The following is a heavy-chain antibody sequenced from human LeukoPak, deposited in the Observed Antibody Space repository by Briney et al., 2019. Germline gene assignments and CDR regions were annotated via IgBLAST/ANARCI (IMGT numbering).Heavy chain of an antibody. V-gene: IGHV3-48*01. CDR1: GFTFSYYS. D-gene: IGHD2-2*01. J-gene: IGHJ4*02. Sequence: GGSLRLSCAASGFTFSYYSMNWVRQAPGKGLEWVSHISDSSGTKYYADSVQGRFTISRDNAKNSLYLQMNSLRAEDTAVYYCARAAGVPAARFDYWGQGALVTVSS. CDR3: ARAAGVPAARFDY. CDR2: ISDSSGTK.